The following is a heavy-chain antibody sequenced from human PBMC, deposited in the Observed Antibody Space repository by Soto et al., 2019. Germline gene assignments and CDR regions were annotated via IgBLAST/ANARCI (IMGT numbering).Heavy chain of an antibody. CDR1: GFTFSRYW. CDR3: VSPPTNLDYGDDNWFDP. CDR2: IKQDGSEK. J-gene: IGHJ5*02. D-gene: IGHD4-17*01. Sequence: EVQLVESGGGLVQTGGSLRLSCAASGFTFSRYWMSWVRQAPGKGLEWVANIKQDGSEKYYVDSVKGRFTISRDNAKNSLYLQMNSLRAEDTAVYYCVSPPTNLDYGDDNWFDPWGQGTLVTVSS. V-gene: IGHV3-7*01.